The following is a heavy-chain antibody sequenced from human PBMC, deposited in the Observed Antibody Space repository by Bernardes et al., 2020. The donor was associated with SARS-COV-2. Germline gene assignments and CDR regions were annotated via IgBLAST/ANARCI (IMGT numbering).Heavy chain of an antibody. CDR1: GFTFRRFA. CDR3: ARAVAATLFQGTGDYFDY. J-gene: IGHJ4*02. D-gene: IGHD6-19*01. Sequence: GGSLRLSCTASGFTFRRFAMNWVRQAPGKGPEWVSAISGSGYNTYYADSVKGRFTISRDNSKNTLYLQMSSLRVEDTALYYCARAVAATLFQGTGDYFDYWGQGTLVTVSS. CDR2: ISGSGYNT. V-gene: IGHV3-23*01.